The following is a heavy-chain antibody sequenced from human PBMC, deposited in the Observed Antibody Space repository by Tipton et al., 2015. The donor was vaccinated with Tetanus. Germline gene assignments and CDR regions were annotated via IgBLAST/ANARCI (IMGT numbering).Heavy chain of an antibody. CDR1: GGSISSFY. Sequence: GLVKPSETLSLTCTVSGGSISSFYWYWIRQPPGKGLEWIAYIYQNGDANYNPSLQSRVTISVDTSKNQFSLQLAFVTAADTAIYYCAGERIEAFYYHGLDVWGPGTTVTVSS. V-gene: IGHV4-59*01. CDR2: IYQNGDA. J-gene: IGHJ6*02. CDR3: AGERIEAFYYHGLDV. D-gene: IGHD2-21*01.